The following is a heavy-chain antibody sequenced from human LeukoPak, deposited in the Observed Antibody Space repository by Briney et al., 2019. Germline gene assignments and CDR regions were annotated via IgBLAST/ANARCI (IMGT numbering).Heavy chain of an antibody. D-gene: IGHD3-22*01. CDR3: ARSYDSSGYSLDY. Sequence: ASVTVSCKASGGTFSSYAISWVRQAPGQGLEWMGGIIPIFGTANYAQKFQGRVTITTDESTSTAYMELSSLRSEDTAVYYCARSYDSSGYSLDYWGQGTLVTVSS. CDR1: GGTFSSYA. CDR2: IIPIFGTA. V-gene: IGHV1-69*05. J-gene: IGHJ4*02.